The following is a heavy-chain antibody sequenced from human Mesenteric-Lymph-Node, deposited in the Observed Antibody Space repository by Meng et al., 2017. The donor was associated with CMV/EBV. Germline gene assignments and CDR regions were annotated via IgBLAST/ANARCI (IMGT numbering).Heavy chain of an antibody. CDR1: GFTFSSYW. CDR2: ISSASYTI. CDR3: ARLDSGYANYNMDV. Sequence: GESLKISCAASGFTFSSYWMNWVRQAPGKGLEWVSYISSASYTIYYADSVKGRFTISRDNAKNSLYLQMNSLRAEDTAVYYCARLDSGYANYNMDVWGQGTTVTVSS. J-gene: IGHJ6*02. D-gene: IGHD5-12*01. V-gene: IGHV3-48*04.